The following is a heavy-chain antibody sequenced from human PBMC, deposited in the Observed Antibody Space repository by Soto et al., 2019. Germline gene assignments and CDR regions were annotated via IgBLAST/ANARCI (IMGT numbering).Heavy chain of an antibody. D-gene: IGHD5-18*01. J-gene: IGHJ4*02. CDR3: ARVPYSDGFDY. Sequence: SDALSLTCVGFGGHLLGYTLSWTPTPTGSGLEWIGEIKHSGSPNSNPSLKSRVTIAVDTSKNQFSLKLSSVTAADTAGYYCARVPYSDGFDYWGQGTLVTVS. V-gene: IGHV4-34*01. CDR2: IKHSGSP. CDR1: GGHLLGYT.